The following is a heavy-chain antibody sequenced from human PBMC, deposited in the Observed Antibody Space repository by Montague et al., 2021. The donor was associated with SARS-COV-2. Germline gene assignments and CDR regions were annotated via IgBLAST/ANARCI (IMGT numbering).Heavy chain of an antibody. CDR2: ACYSENT. D-gene: IGHD4/OR15-4a*01. V-gene: IGHV4-39*01. Sequence: SETLSLTCSVSGGSMSRRGYCWGWIRQSPGKGLEWIGSACYSENTYYNPSLKSRVSISVDTSKSQFSLDLTSVTATDTAVYFCARHTFSANPEGIDYWGQGILVTVSA. CDR3: ARHTFSANPEGIDY. CDR1: GGSMSRRGYC. J-gene: IGHJ4*02.